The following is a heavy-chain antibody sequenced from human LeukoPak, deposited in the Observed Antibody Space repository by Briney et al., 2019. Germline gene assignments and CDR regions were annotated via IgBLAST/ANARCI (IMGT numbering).Heavy chain of an antibody. CDR2: MYNSGSI. V-gene: IGHV4-39*01. CDR3: ARNETSGYFDI. CDR1: GGSISSSTHY. D-gene: IGHD3-22*01. Sequence: SETLSLTCTVSGGSISSSTHYWGWIRQSPGKGLEWIGSMYNSGSISYNPSLRSRVTITVDTSKNQFSLNFNSVTAADTALYFCARNETSGYFDIWGQGAMVTVSS. J-gene: IGHJ3*02.